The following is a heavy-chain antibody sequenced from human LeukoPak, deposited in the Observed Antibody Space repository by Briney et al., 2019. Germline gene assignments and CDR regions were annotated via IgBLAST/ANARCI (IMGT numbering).Heavy chain of an antibody. CDR3: ARQGRGSDY. CDR1: GYTFSNYA. V-gene: IGHV1-18*01. D-gene: IGHD2-15*01. CDR2: ISTYNGNT. Sequence: ASVKVSCKASGYTFSNYAINWVRQAPGQGLEWMGWISTYNGNTNYAQKLQDRVTMTTDTSTSTAYMELRSLRSDDTAMYYCARQGRGSDYWGQGTLVTVSS. J-gene: IGHJ4*02.